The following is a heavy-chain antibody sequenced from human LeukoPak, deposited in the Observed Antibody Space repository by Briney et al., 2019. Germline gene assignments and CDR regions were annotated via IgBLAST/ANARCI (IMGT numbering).Heavy chain of an antibody. CDR1: GFTFSSYG. Sequence: GGSLRLSCAASGFTFSSYGMHWVRQAPGKGLEWVAVIWYDGSNRYYADSVKGRFTISRDNSKNTLYLQMNSLRAEDTAVYYCARDKQLVQGGGVYWGQGTLVTVSS. CDR2: IWYDGSNR. CDR3: ARDKQLVQGGGVY. D-gene: IGHD6-6*01. V-gene: IGHV3-33*01. J-gene: IGHJ4*02.